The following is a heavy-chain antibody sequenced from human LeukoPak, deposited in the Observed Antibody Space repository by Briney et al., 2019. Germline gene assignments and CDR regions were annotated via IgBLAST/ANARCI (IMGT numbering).Heavy chain of an antibody. CDR3: ASVRSDSSSWYFDY. V-gene: IGHV4-34*01. Sequence: PSETLSLTCAVYGGSFSGYYWSWIRQPPGKXLEWIGEINHSGSTNYNPSLKSRVTISVDTSKNQFSLKLSSVTAADTAVYYCASVRSDSSSWYFDYWGQGTLVTVSS. J-gene: IGHJ4*02. CDR1: GGSFSGYY. CDR2: INHSGST. D-gene: IGHD6-13*01.